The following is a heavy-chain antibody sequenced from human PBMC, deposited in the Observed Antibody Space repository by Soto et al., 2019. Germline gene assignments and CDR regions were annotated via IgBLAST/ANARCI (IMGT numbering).Heavy chain of an antibody. V-gene: IGHV1-18*01. CDR1: GYTFTSYH. CDR3: AKEGEVVD. D-gene: IGHD3-10*01. J-gene: IGHJ4*02. Sequence: QAPLVQSGAEVKKPGASVKVSCKASGYTFTSYHITWVRQAPGQGLEWMGWISPYNDNTNYAQKLQGRVTMTTHTSTSTAYMELRSLRSDDTAVYYCAKEGEVVDWGQGTLVTVSS. CDR2: ISPYNDNT.